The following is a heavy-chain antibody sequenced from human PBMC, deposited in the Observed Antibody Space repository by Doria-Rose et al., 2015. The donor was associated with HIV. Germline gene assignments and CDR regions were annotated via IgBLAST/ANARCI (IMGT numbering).Heavy chain of an antibody. J-gene: IGHJ4*02. Sequence: EVQLVQSRAEGKKPGESLKISCKASGYIFTNYWFGWVRQMPGKGLEWMGIIYPGDTDTRYSPSFQGQVTFSADKSISTAYLQWSSPKASDTAMYYCARLGNYDSGSPFDYWGQGTLVTVSS. CDR3: ARLGNYDSGSPFDY. D-gene: IGHD3-10*01. V-gene: IGHV5-51*01. CDR2: IYPGDTDT. CDR1: GYIFTNYW.